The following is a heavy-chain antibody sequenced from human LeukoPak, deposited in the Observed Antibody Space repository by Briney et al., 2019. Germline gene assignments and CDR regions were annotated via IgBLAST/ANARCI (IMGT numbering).Heavy chain of an antibody. V-gene: IGHV3-21*01. CDR1: GFTFSTYS. CDR2: IRSSSSYT. J-gene: IGHJ6*02. D-gene: IGHD2/OR15-2a*01. CDR3: ASYLTSIPSGMDV. Sequence: GRSLRLSCVASGFTFSTYSMNWVRQAPGKGLEWVSSIRSSSSYTYYADSVEGRFTISRDNAKNSLYLQMNSLRAEDTAVYYCASYLTSIPSGMDVWGQGTTVTVSS.